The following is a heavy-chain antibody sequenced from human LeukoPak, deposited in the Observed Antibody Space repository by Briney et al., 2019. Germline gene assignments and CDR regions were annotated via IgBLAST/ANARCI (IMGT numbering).Heavy chain of an antibody. D-gene: IGHD6-13*01. J-gene: IGHJ4*02. CDR3: ARGSSSRKPIDY. V-gene: IGHV4-59*01. CDR2: IYYSGST. Sequence: SETLSLTCTVSGCSISSYYGSWIRQPPGKGLEWIGYIYYSGSTNYNPSLKSRVTISVDTSKNQFSLKLSSVTAADTAVYYCARGSSSRKPIDYWGQGTLVTVSS. CDR1: GCSISSYY.